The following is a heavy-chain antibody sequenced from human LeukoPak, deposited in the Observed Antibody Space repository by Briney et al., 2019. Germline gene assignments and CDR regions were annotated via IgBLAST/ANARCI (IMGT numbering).Heavy chain of an antibody. J-gene: IGHJ5*02. CDR3: VREGQYCGSTSCYQVSDP. V-gene: IGHV3-7*01. Sequence: GGSLRLSCAASGFTFSSYWMTWVRRAPGKRLEWVANIRQDGSKKYYVDSVKGRFTISRDNAKNSLYLQMNSLRAEDTAVYYCVREGQYCGSTSCYQVSDPWGQGTLVTVSS. D-gene: IGHD2-2*01. CDR1: GFTFSSYW. CDR2: IRQDGSKK.